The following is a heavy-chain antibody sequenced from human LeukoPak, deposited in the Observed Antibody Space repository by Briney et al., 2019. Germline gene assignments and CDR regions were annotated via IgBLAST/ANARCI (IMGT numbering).Heavy chain of an antibody. CDR1: GFTFSGYG. D-gene: IGHD2-2*01. CDR3: AREACSSTSCYDY. J-gene: IGHJ4*02. CDR2: ISGSGGST. Sequence: PGGTLRLSCAASGFTFSGYGMSWVRQAPGKGLEWVSAISGSGGSTYYADSVKGRFTISRDNAKNSLYLQMNSLRVEDTAVYYCAREACSSTSCYDYWGQGTLVTVSS. V-gene: IGHV3-23*01.